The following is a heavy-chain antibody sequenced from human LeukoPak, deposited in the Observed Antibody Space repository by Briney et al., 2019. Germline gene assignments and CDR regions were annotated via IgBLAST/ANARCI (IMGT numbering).Heavy chain of an antibody. D-gene: IGHD6-6*01. CDR3: ARDKYSSSSAFDY. J-gene: IGHJ4*02. V-gene: IGHV3-48*01. Sequence: GGSLRLSCAASGFIFSTYGMNWVRQAPGKGLEWVSYISSSSSTIYYADSVKGRFTISRDNAKNSLYLQMNSLRAEDTAVYYCARDKYSSSSAFDYWGQGTLVTVSS. CDR2: ISSSSSTI. CDR1: GFIFSTYG.